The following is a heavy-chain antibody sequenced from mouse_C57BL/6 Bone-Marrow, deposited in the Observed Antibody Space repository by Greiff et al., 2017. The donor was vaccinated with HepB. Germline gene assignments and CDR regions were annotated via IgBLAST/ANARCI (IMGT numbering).Heavy chain of an antibody. CDR3: ARQGLREYYAMDY. CDR1: GFTFSDYG. J-gene: IGHJ4*01. Sequence: EVHLVESGGGLVKPGGSLKLSCAASGFTFSDYGMHWVRQAPEKGLEWVAYISSGSSTIYYADTVKGRFTISRDNAKNTLFLQMTSLRSEDTAMYYCARQGLREYYAMDYWGQGTSVTVSS. CDR2: ISSGSSTI. D-gene: IGHD2-4*01. V-gene: IGHV5-17*01.